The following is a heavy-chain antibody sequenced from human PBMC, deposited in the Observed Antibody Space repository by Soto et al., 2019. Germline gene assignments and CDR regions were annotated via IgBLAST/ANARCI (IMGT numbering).Heavy chain of an antibody. J-gene: IGHJ3*02. CDR3: ARAPPSIDAFDI. CDR2: IIPIFGTA. CDR1: GGTFSSNA. Sequence: SVKVSCKASGGTFSSNAISWVRQAPGQGLEWMGGIIPIFGTANYAQKFQGRVTITADESTSTAYMELSSLRSEDTAVYYCARAPPSIDAFDIWGQGTMVTVSS. V-gene: IGHV1-69*13.